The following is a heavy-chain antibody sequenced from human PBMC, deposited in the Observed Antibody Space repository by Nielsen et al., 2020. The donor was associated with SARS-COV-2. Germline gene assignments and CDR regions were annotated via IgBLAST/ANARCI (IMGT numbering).Heavy chain of an antibody. V-gene: IGHV3-74*01. CDR1: GFSFNNYY. CDR3: VRVRDDGHYYDTGPFDY. CDR2: INTDGRQT. Sequence: GGSLRLSCAGSGFSFNNYYMNWVRQVPGKGLVWVSRINTDGRQTAYADSVKGRFTISRDNARNTLYLQMNSLSAEDTAVYYCVRVRDDGHYYDTGPFDYWGQGALVTVSS. D-gene: IGHD3-22*01. J-gene: IGHJ4*02.